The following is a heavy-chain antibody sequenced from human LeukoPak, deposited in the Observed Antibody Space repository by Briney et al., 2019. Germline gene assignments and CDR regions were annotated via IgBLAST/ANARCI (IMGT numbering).Heavy chain of an antibody. CDR3: ARNPERPYYYDSSGYYKFDY. V-gene: IGHV3-21*01. CDR2: ISSSSYI. CDR1: GFTFSSYS. Sequence: GGSLRLSCAASGFTFSSYSMNWVRQAPGKGLEWVSSISSSSYIYYADSVKGRFTISRDNAKNSLYLQMNSLRAEDTAVYYCARNPERPYYYDSSGYYKFDYWGQGTLVTVSS. D-gene: IGHD3-22*01. J-gene: IGHJ4*02.